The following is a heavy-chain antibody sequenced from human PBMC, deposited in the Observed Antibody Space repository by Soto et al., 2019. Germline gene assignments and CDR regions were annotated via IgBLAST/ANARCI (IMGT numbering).Heavy chain of an antibody. CDR3: AREGGSSWYDYYYYYGMDV. CDR1: GYTFSSYG. V-gene: IGHV1-18*01. D-gene: IGHD6-13*01. J-gene: IGHJ6*02. CDR2: ISAYNGNT. Sequence: ASVNVSCKASGYTFSSYGISWGRGAPGQGLEWMGWISAYNGNTNYAQKLQGRVTMTTDTSTSTAYMELRSLRSDDTAVYYCAREGGSSWYDYYYYYGMDVWGQGTTVTVSS.